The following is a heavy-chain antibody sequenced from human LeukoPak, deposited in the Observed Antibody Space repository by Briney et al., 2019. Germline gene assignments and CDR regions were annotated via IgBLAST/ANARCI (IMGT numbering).Heavy chain of an antibody. CDR3: ARDFLAAAGMKPFDY. Sequence: GGSLRLSCAASGFTFSGYSMNWVRQAPGKGLEWVSSISSSSSYIYYADSVKGRFTISRDNAKNSLYLQMNSLRAEDTAVYYCARDFLAAAGMKPFDYWGQGTLVTVSS. CDR2: ISSSSSYI. D-gene: IGHD6-13*01. CDR1: GFTFSGYS. J-gene: IGHJ4*02. V-gene: IGHV3-21*01.